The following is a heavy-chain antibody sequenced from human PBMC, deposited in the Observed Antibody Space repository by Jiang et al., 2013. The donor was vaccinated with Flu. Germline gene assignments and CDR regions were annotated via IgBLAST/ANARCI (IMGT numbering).Heavy chain of an antibody. CDR1: GFTFSSYG. CDR2: IWYDGSNK. D-gene: IGHD3-10*01. V-gene: IGHV3-33*08. Sequence: RLSCVASGFTFSSYGMHWVRQAPGKGLEWVAVIWYDGSNKYYADSVKGRFTISRDNSKNTLYLQMNSLRAEDTAVYYCARDYYGSGSYYNGYFDYWGQGTLVTVSS. J-gene: IGHJ4*02. CDR3: ARDYYGSGSYYNGYFDY.